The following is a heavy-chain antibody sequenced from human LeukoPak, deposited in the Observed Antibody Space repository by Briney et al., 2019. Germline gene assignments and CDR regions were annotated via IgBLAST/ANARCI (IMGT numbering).Heavy chain of an antibody. Sequence: GGSLRLSCAASGFTFSSYGMHWVRQAPGKGLEWVAVISYDGSNKYYADSVKGRFTISRDNSKNTLYLQMNSLRAEDTAVYYCAKEYYDFWSGYYTRVDWFDPWGQGTLVTVSS. D-gene: IGHD3-3*01. V-gene: IGHV3-30*18. CDR2: ISYDGSNK. CDR1: GFTFSSYG. J-gene: IGHJ5*02. CDR3: AKEYYDFWSGYYTRVDWFDP.